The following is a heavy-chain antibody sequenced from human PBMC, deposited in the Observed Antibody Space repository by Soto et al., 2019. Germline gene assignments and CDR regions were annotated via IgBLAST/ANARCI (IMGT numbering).Heavy chain of an antibody. CDR3: ARRWGTYFDF. Sequence: SETPSLTRTVSGGSLRSSSYYLGRFRQPPGKGLEWIGSIYYSGSTYYNPSLKSRVTISVDRSKNQFSLKLSSVTAADTAVYYCARRWGTYFDFWGQGTLVTVSS. CDR2: IYYSGST. D-gene: IGHD7-27*01. CDR1: GGSLRSSSYY. J-gene: IGHJ4*02. V-gene: IGHV4-39*07.